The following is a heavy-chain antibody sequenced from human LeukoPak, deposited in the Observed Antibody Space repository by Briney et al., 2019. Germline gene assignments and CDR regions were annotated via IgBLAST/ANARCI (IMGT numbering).Heavy chain of an antibody. Sequence: PGGSLRLSCAASGFTVGHHYMHWVRQSPGQGLVGGSYVNIDGTTTTYADSVKGRFASSRDNAKNMVYLQMSSLRAEDTAVFYCVRDAPQSQFDNWGGGALVTVSS. J-gene: IGHJ4*02. CDR1: GFTVGHHY. D-gene: IGHD4-11*01. V-gene: IGHV3-74*03. CDR2: VNIDGTTT. CDR3: VRDAPQSQFDN.